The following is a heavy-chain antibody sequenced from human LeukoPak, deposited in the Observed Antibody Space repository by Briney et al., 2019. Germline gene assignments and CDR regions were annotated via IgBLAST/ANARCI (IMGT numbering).Heavy chain of an antibody. CDR2: ISSDGNTK. Sequence: PGGSLRLSCAASGFTFSGYFMHWVRQAPGKGLEWVAIISSDGNTKYYADSVEGRFTISRGNSKNTLYLQMNSLRAEDTAVYYCARDSQYAMDVWGQGTTVTVSS. CDR3: ARDSQYAMDV. V-gene: IGHV3-30-3*01. CDR1: GFTFSGYF. J-gene: IGHJ6*02.